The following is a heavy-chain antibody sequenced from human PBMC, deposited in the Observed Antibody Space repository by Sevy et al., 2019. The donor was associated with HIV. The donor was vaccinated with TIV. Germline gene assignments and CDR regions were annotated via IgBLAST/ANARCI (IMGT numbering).Heavy chain of an antibody. J-gene: IGHJ3*02. CDR2: IYGTSGTT. V-gene: IGHV3-23*01. Sequence: GGSLRLSCKTSGFTFITYAMNWVRQAPGKGLEWVSTIYGTSGTTYYAESVRGRFTISRDNSMNTLFLQMNTLRTEDTALYYCAGGRYDSSGSFDAFDIWGQGTMVTVSS. D-gene: IGHD3-22*01. CDR1: GFTFITYA. CDR3: AGGRYDSSGSFDAFDI.